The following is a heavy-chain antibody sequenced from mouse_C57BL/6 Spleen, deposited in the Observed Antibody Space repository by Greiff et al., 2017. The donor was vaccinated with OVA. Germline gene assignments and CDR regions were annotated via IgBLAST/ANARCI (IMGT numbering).Heavy chain of an antibody. J-gene: IGHJ4*01. Sequence: VQLQQSGPELVKPGASVKIPCKASGYTFTDYNMDWVKQSHGKSLEWIGDINPNNGGTIYNQKFKGKATLTVDKSSSTAYMELRSLTSEDTAVYYCARLYDGYSYAMDYWGQGTSVTVSS. V-gene: IGHV1-18*01. CDR3: ARLYDGYSYAMDY. CDR1: GYTFTDYN. D-gene: IGHD2-3*01. CDR2: INPNNGGT.